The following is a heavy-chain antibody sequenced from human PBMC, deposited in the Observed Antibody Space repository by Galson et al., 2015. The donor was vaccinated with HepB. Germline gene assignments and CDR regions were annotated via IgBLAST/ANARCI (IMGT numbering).Heavy chain of an antibody. CDR2: IDWNGGST. J-gene: IGHJ4*02. Sequence: SLRLSCAASGFTFDDHGMSWVRQVPGKGLEWVSGIDWNGGSTGYADSVKGRFTISRDNAKNSLYLQMDSLRAEDTALYHCARAGGRGYGPGDCWGQGTLVTVSS. V-gene: IGHV3-20*01. CDR1: GFTFDDHG. D-gene: IGHD3-10*01. CDR3: ARAGGRGYGPGDC.